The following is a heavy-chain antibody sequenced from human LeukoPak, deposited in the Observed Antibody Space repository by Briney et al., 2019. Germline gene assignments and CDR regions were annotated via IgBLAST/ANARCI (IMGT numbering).Heavy chain of an antibody. D-gene: IGHD3-10*01. CDR1: GYTFTSYD. V-gene: IGHV1-8*01. CDR3: ARYYYGSGSLYYYYYYGMDV. CDR2: MNPNSGNT. J-gene: IGHJ6*02. Sequence: ASVKVSCKASGYTFTSYDINWVRQATGQGLEWMGWMNPNSGNTGCAQKFQGRVTMTRNTSISTAYMELSSLRSEDTAVYYCARYYYGSGSLYYYYYYGMDVWGQGTTVTVSS.